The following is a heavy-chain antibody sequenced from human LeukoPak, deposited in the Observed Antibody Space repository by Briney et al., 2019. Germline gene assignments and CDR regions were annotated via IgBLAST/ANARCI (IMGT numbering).Heavy chain of an antibody. Sequence: SETLSLTCTVSGGSISSYYWSWIRQPPGKGLEWIGYIYYSGSTNYNPSLKSRVTISVDTSKNQFSQKLSSVTAADTAVYYCARLSPYYYDSSGSRIYDYWGQGTLVTVSS. J-gene: IGHJ4*02. D-gene: IGHD3-22*01. CDR3: ARLSPYYYDSSGSRIYDY. V-gene: IGHV4-59*08. CDR2: IYYSGST. CDR1: GGSISSYY.